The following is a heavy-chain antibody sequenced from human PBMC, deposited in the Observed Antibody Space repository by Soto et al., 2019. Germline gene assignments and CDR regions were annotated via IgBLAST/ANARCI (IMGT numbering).Heavy chain of an antibody. CDR3: ARGQQLMLNSDAFDI. CDR2: MNPNSGNT. D-gene: IGHD6-13*01. Sequence: EASVKVSCKAFGYSFSNYDINWVRQATGQGLEWMGWMNPNSGNTGYAQSLQGRVTMTRNTSISTAYMELSSLRSDDTAVYYCARGQQLMLNSDAFDIWGQGTMVTVSS. J-gene: IGHJ3*02. V-gene: IGHV1-8*02. CDR1: GYSFSNYD.